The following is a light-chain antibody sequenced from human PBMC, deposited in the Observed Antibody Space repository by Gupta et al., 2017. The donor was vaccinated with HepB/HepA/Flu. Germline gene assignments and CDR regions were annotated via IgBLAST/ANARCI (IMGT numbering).Light chain of an antibody. J-gene: IGLJ3*02. CDR2: WKN. CDR3: TSRDSSGNQWV. CDR1: SLRSYY. V-gene: IGLV3-19*01. Sequence: SSELTQDPAVSVALGQTVRITCQGDSLRSYYASWYQQKPGQAPVLVIYWKNNRPSGIPDRFSGSSSGNTASLTINGAQAEDEADYYCTSRDSSGNQWVFGGGTKLTVL.